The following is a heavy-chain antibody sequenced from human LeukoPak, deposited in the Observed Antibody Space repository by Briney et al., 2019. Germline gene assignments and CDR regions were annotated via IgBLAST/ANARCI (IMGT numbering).Heavy chain of an antibody. J-gene: IGHJ4*02. D-gene: IGHD4-23*01. CDR2: IISSSSYT. V-gene: IGHV3-11*06. CDR1: GFTFSDYD. CDR3: ARASYGGNPDFNY. Sequence: GGSLRLSCAASGFTFSDYDMSWIRQAPGKGLEWVSYIISSSSYTNYADSVRGRFTISRDNAENSLFLQMNSLRVEDTAVYYCARASYGGNPDFNYWGQGTLVTVSS.